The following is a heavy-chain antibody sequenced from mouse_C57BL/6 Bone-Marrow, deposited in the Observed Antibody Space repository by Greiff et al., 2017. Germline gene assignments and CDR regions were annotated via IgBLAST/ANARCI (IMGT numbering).Heavy chain of an antibody. CDR3: ARLNWDGWYFDV. CDR2: INSDGGST. Sequence: DVKLVESGGGLVQPGESLKLSCESNEYEFPSHDMSWVRKTPEKRLELVAAINSDGGSTYYPDTMERRFIISRDNTKKTLYLQMSSLRSEDTALNYCARLNWDGWYFDVWGTGTTVTVSS. V-gene: IGHV5-2*01. J-gene: IGHJ1*03. CDR1: EYEFPSHD. D-gene: IGHD4-1*01.